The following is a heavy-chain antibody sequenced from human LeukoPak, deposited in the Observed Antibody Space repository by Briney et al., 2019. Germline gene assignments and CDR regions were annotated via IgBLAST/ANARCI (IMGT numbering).Heavy chain of an antibody. CDR3: ARANFLYCSSSTCLFDY. V-gene: IGHV1-2*02. D-gene: IGHD2-2*01. J-gene: IGHJ4*02. CDR2: INPNDGDT. Sequence: ASVRVSCRASGYTFTDYYMHWVGQAPGQGFEGMGWINPNDGDTNYAQKFQGRVTMTRDTSISTAHMEVSRLRSDDTAVYYCARANFLYCSSSTCLFDYWGQGTLVTVSS. CDR1: GYTFTDYY.